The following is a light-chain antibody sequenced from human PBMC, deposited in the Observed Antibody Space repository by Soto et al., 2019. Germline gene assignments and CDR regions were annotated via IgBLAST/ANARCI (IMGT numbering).Light chain of an antibody. V-gene: IGKV2-28*01. CDR3: MQGLQTPYT. CDR1: QSLLHSNGYTY. J-gene: IGKJ2*01. Sequence: DIVMIQSPLSLPVTPGEPASISCRSSQSLLHSNGYTYLDWYLQKPGQSPQLLIYLGSNRASGVPDRCSGSGSGTDFTLKISRVEAEDFWVYYCMQGLQTPYTFGQGTKLEIK. CDR2: LGS.